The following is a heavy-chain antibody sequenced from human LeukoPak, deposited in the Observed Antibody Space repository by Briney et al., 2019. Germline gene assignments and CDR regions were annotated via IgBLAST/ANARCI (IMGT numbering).Heavy chain of an antibody. V-gene: IGHV1-24*01. D-gene: IGHD1-14*01. Sequence: APVKVSCKVSGYTLTELSTHWVRQAPGKGLEWMGGFDPEDGETIYAQKFQGRVTMTEDTSTDTAYMELSSLRSEDTAVYYCATSITPALMEDFDYWGQGTLVTVSS. CDR3: ATSITPALMEDFDY. CDR2: FDPEDGET. J-gene: IGHJ4*02. CDR1: GYTLTELS.